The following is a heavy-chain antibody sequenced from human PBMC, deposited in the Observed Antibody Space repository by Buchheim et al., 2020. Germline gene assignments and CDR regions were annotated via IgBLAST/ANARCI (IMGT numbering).Heavy chain of an antibody. CDR3: ARDDRVGALGAFDY. J-gene: IGHJ4*02. Sequence: EVQLVESGGGSAQPGGSLRLSCIASGFTFSSYSMNWVRQAPGKGLEWVSYINNSESINYADYVKGRFAISRENAKNSLYLQMNSLRAEDTAVYYCARDDRVGALGAFDYCGQGIL. CDR2: INNSESI. D-gene: IGHD1-26*01. V-gene: IGHV3-48*01. CDR1: GFTFSSYS.